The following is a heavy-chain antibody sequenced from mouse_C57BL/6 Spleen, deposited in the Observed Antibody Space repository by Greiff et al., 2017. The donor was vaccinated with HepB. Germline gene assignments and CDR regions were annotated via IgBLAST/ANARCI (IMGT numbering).Heavy chain of an antibody. CDR3: ANGRNWYFDV. J-gene: IGHJ1*03. CDR1: GYTFTSYW. CDR2: IYPSDSET. Sequence: QVQLQQSGAELVRPGSSVKLSCKASGYTFTSYWMDWVKQRPGQGLEWIGNIYPSDSETHYNQKFKDKATLTVDKSSSTAYMQLSSLTSEDSAVYYCANGRNWYFDVWGTGTTVTVSS. V-gene: IGHV1-61*01.